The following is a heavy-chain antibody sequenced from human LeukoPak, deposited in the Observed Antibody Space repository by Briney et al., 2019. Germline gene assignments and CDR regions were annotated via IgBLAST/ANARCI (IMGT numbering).Heavy chain of an antibody. CDR3: ARVYPLPTYYDFWSGSNPYYYYGMDV. Sequence: GGSLRLSCAASGFIFSSYGMHWVRQAPGKGLEWVAVISYDGNYKYYADSVKGRFTISRDNSKNTLYLQMNSLRAEDTAVYYCARVYPLPTYYDFWSGSNPYYYYGMDVWGQGTTVTVSS. J-gene: IGHJ6*02. CDR2: ISYDGNYK. CDR1: GFIFSSYG. V-gene: IGHV3-30*03. D-gene: IGHD3-3*01.